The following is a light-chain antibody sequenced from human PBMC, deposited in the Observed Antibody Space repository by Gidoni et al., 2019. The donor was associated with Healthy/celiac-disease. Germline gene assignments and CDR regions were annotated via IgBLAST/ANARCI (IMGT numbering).Light chain of an antibody. V-gene: IGKV1-13*02. J-gene: IGKJ3*01. CDR1: QGISSA. CDR2: DAS. CDR3: QQFNSYPQAFT. Sequence: AIQLTQSPSSLSASVGDRVTITCRASQGISSALAWYQQKPGKAPTLLIYDASSLESGVPSRFSGSGSGTDFTLTISSLQPEDFATYYCQQFNSYPQAFTFGPGTKVDIK.